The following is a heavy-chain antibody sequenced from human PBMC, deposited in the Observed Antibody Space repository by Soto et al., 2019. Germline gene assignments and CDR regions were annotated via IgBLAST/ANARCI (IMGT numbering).Heavy chain of an antibody. CDR1: GGTFSSYA. Sequence: ASVKVSCKASGGTFSSYAISWVRQATGQGLEWMGWMNPNSGNTGYAQKFQGRVTMTRNTSISTAYMELSSLRSEDTAVYYCARGPMGYWGQGTLVTVSS. CDR3: ARGPMGY. CDR2: MNPNSGNT. J-gene: IGHJ4*02. V-gene: IGHV1-8*02.